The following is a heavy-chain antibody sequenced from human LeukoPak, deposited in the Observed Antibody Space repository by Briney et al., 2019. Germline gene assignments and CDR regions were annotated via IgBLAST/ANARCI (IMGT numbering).Heavy chain of an antibody. CDR3: ATQYYDSSGYYPAV. CDR1: GYTFTNYA. V-gene: IGHV7-4-1*02. D-gene: IGHD3-22*01. Sequence: ASVKVSCKASGYTFTNYAMNWVRQAPGQGLEWMGWINTNTGNPTYAQGFTGRFVFSLDTSVSTAYLQISSLKAEDTAVYYCATQYYDSSGYYPAVWGQGTLVTVSS. CDR2: INTNTGNP. J-gene: IGHJ4*02.